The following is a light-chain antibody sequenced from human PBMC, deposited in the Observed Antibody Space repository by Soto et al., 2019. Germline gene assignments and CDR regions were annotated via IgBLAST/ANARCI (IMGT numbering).Light chain of an antibody. Sequence: EIVMTQSPATLSVSPGERATLSCRASQSVSSNLAWYQQKPGQAPRLLIYGASSRAIGIPDRFSGSVSGSDFILTINRLEPEDFAVYYCQQYNNWPITFGQGTRLEIK. J-gene: IGKJ5*01. CDR2: GAS. V-gene: IGKV3D-15*01. CDR3: QQYNNWPIT. CDR1: QSVSSN.